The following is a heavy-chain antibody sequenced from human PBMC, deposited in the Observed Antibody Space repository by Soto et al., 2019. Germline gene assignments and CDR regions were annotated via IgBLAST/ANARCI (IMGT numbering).Heavy chain of an antibody. V-gene: IGHV5-51*01. CDR3: ARLGSLGVTTNNWFDT. J-gene: IGHJ5*02. CDR2: IYPPDSDT. D-gene: IGHD4-17*01. Sequence: GESLKISCRASGYTFTNYYIAWVRQMPGKGLEWIGIIYPPDSDTRYSPSFQGQVTMLVDKSINTAYLQWSSLKASDTAMYYCARLGSLGVTTNNWFDTWGQGTQVTVSS. CDR1: GYTFTNYY.